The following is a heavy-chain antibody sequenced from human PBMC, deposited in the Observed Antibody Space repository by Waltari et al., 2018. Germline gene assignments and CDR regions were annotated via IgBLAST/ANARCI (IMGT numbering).Heavy chain of an antibody. J-gene: IGHJ4*02. D-gene: IGHD6-19*01. V-gene: IGHV1-18*01. Sequence: QVKLVQSGAEVKKPGDSVKVSCKASGSTFTSYGISWVRQAPGQGLEWMGWISAYNGNTNYAQTHQGRVTMTTDTSTSTAYMELRSLSSDDTSVYYCARNPRESSASQIDYWRQGTLVTVSS. CDR3: ARNPRESSASQIDY. CDR2: ISAYNGNT. CDR1: GSTFTSYG.